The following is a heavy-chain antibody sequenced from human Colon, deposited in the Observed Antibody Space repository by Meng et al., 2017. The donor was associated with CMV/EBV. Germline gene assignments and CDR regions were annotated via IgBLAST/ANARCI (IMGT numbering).Heavy chain of an antibody. D-gene: IGHD3-16*01. Sequence: LSLTCAASGFTFSNSWMHWVRQGPGKGLLWVSRINPDGSSTSYADSVKGRFTISRDNAKNTVFLQMNSLRAEDTAVYYCALRLRNSDGMDVWGQGTTVTVSS. V-gene: IGHV3-74*01. J-gene: IGHJ6*02. CDR1: GFTFSNSW. CDR3: ALRLRNSDGMDV. CDR2: INPDGSST.